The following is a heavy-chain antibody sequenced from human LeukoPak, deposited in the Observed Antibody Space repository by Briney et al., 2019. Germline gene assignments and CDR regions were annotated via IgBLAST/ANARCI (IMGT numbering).Heavy chain of an antibody. CDR3: TRNDPSTYYYYYGMDV. V-gene: IGHV1-46*01. J-gene: IGHJ6*02. D-gene: IGHD1-1*01. CDR2: INPSGGNT. Sequence: ASVKVSCKASGYTFTSYYMHWVRQAPGQGLEWMGIINPSGGNTNYAQKLQGRVTMTTDTSTSTAYMELRSLRSDDTAVYYCTRNDPSTYYYYYGMDVWGQGTTVTVSS. CDR1: GYTFTSYY.